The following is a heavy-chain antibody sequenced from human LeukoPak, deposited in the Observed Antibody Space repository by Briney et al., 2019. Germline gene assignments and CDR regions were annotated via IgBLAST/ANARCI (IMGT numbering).Heavy chain of an antibody. D-gene: IGHD5/OR15-5a*01. J-gene: IGHJ5*02. CDR3: ARGLGGNWFDP. CDR2: IYYSGST. V-gene: IGHV4-39*07. CDR1: GGSISSSSYY. Sequence: SETLSLTCTVSGGSISSSSYYWGWIRQPPGKGLEWIGSIYYSGSTYYNPSLKSRVTISVDTSKNQFSLKLSSVTAADTAVYYCARGLGGNWFDPWGQGTLVTVSS.